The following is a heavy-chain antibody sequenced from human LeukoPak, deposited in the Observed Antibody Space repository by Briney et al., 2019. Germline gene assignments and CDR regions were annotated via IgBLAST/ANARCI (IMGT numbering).Heavy chain of an antibody. CDR1: GYSFTSYW. CDR3: ARCRTVTTIDY. V-gene: IGHV5-51*01. J-gene: IGHJ4*02. CDR2: IYPGNSDT. Sequence: NHGESLKISCKGSGYSFTSYWIGWVRQMPGKGLEWMGIIYPGNSDTRYSPSFQGQVTISADKSISTAYLQWSSLKASGTAMYYCARCRTVTTIDYWGQGTLVTVSS. D-gene: IGHD4-17*01.